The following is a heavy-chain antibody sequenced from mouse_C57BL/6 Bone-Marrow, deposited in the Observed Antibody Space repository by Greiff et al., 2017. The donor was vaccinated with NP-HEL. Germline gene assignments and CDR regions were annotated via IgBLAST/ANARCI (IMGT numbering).Heavy chain of an antibody. CDR2: IDPSDSYT. V-gene: IGHV1-50*01. CDR1: GYTFTSYW. D-gene: IGHD1-1*01. J-gene: IGHJ2*03. Sequence: QVQLQQPGAELVKPGASVKLSCKASGYTFTSYWMQWVKQRPGQGLEWIGEIDPSDSYTNYNQKFKGKATLTVDTSSSTAYRQLSSLTSEAYAVYYCARKTTVVADFWCRGTSLTVTS. CDR3: ARKTTVVADF.